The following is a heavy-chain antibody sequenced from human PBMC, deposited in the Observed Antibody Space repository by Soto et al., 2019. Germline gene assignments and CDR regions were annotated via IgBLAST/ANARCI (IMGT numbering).Heavy chain of an antibody. J-gene: IGHJ4*02. Sequence: SETLSLTCSVSGGSVSNKTYYWSWIRQPPGKRLEWIGYVYYSGTTNYNPSLKSRVTISVDLSKNQFSLRLSSVTTADSALYYCARTTAVPNTLRSRYFFDYWGQGTLVTV. CDR1: GGSVSNKTYY. CDR2: VYYSGTT. V-gene: IGHV4-61*01. CDR3: ARTTAVPNTLRSRYFFDY. D-gene: IGHD4-17*01.